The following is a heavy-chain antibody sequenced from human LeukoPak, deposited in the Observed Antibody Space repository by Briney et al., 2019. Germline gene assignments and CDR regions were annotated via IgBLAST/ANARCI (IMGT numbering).Heavy chain of an antibody. CDR1: GCSVSSGSYY. CDR3: ARGFGDWGLSWFDP. V-gene: IGHV4-61*01. D-gene: IGHD3-10*01. J-gene: IGHJ5*02. Sequence: KPSETLSLTCTVSGCSVSSGSYYWSWIRQPPGKGLEWIGYIYYSGSAKYNPSLKSRVTISVDTSKNQFSLKLTSVTAADTAVYYCARGFGDWGLSWFDPWGQGTLVTVSS. CDR2: IYYSGSA.